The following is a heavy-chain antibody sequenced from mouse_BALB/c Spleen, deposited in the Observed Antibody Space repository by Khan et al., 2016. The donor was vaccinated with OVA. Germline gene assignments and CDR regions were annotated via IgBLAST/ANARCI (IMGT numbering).Heavy chain of an antibody. Sequence: EVQLQESGAELGRPGSSVKLSCKTSGSTFTSYGIKCVKQRPGQGLEWIGYIYPGNGYTEYNERFQGKAILTSDTSSSTAYMQLRSLTSEDSAMYFCTTAYYRYYFDYWGQGTILTVSS. V-gene: IGHV1S134*01. J-gene: IGHJ2*01. CDR3: TTAYYRYYFDY. CDR2: IYPGNGYT. D-gene: IGHD2-14*01. CDR1: GSTFTSYG.